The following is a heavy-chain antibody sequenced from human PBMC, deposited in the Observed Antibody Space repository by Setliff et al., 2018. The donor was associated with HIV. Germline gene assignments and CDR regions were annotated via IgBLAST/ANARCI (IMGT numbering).Heavy chain of an antibody. Sequence: SGPTLVNPTPTLTLTCTFSGFSLSASGMCVSWIRQPPGKSLEWIARIDWDDDKYYNTSLKTRLTVSKDTSKNQVVLTMTNMDPVDTATYYCARTNHVYWYFDLWGRGTLVTVSS. CDR2: IDWDDDK. CDR1: GFSLSASGMC. J-gene: IGHJ2*01. V-gene: IGHV2-70*10. CDR3: ARTNHVYWYFDL.